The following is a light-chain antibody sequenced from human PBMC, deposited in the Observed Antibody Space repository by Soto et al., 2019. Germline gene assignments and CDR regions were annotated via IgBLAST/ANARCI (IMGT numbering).Light chain of an antibody. CDR2: EVS. CDR1: SSAVGGYNY. J-gene: IGLJ1*01. Sequence: QSVLTQPASVSGSPGQSITISCTGTSSAVGGYNYVSWYQQHPGKAPKLMIYEVSNRPSGVSNRFSGSKSGNTAALTISGLQAEDEADYYCSSYTTSSTQVFGTGTKLTVL. V-gene: IGLV2-14*01. CDR3: SSYTTSSTQV.